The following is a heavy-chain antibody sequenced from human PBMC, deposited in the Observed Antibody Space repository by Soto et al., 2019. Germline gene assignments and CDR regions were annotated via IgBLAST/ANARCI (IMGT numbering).Heavy chain of an antibody. CDR3: ARDRVVPAVDYYYGMDV. CDR2: IYYSGST. D-gene: IGHD2-2*01. V-gene: IGHV4-30-4*01. Sequence: PSETLSLTCTVSGGPISSGDYYWSWIRQPPGKGLEWIGYIYYSGSTYYNPSLKSRVTISVDTSKNQFSLKLSSVTAADTAVYYCARDRVVPAVDYYYGMDVWGQGTTVTVSS. CDR1: GGPISSGDYY. J-gene: IGHJ6*02.